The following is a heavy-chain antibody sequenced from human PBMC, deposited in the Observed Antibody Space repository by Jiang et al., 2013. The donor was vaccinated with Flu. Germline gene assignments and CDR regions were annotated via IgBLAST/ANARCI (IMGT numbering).Heavy chain of an antibody. CDR1: GGSISSGDYY. D-gene: IGHD5-18*01. Sequence: TLSLTCTVSGGSISSGDYYWSWIRQAPGEGLEWIGYIYYDGTTYYNPSLRSRVTLSVDTSKNQFSLRVNSVTDADTAVYYCARIKWRIRTAIQTGGFDYWGQGILVTVSS. CDR2: IYYDGTT. J-gene: IGHJ4*02. CDR3: ARIKWRIRTAIQTGGFDY. V-gene: IGHV4-30-4*01.